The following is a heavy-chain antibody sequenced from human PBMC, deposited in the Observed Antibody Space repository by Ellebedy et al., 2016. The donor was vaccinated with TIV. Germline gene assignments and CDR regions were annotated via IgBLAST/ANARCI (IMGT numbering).Heavy chain of an antibody. CDR2: ISVYNGNT. Sequence: AASVKVSCKASGYTFNIYGISWVRQAPGQGLEWMGWISVYNGNTNYAQKVQGRVTMTTDTSTSTAYMELRSLRSDDTAVYYCTRRQEYFDTSGYYYDFDYWGQGTLVTVSS. V-gene: IGHV1-18*04. D-gene: IGHD3-22*01. CDR3: TRRQEYFDTSGYYYDFDY. J-gene: IGHJ4*02. CDR1: GYTFNIYG.